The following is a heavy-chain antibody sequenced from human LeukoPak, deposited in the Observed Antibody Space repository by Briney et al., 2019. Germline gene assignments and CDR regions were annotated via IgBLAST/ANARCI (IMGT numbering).Heavy chain of an antibody. CDR2: IKHDGSEK. D-gene: IGHD6-13*01. J-gene: IGHJ6*03. CDR3: ARVYSSSWYWYYYYYMDV. Sequence: PGGSLRLSCAASGFTFSSYWMSWVRQAPGKGLEWVANIKHDGSEKYYVDSVKGRFTISRDNAKNSLYLQMNSLRAEDTAVYYCARVYSSSWYWYYYYYMDVWGKGTTVTVSS. V-gene: IGHV3-7*01. CDR1: GFTFSSYW.